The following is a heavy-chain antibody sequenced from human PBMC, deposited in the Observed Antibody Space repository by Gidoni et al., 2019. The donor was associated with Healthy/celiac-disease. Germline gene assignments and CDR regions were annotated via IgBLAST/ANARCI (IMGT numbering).Heavy chain of an antibody. J-gene: IGHJ4*02. CDR2: ISYDGSNK. Sequence: QVQLVESGGGVVQPGRSLRLSCAASGFTFSSYAMHWVRQAPGKGLEWVAVISYDGSNKYYADSVKGRFTISRDNSKNTLYLQMNSLRAEDTAVYYCARDSRRWRTSDYWGQGTLVTVSS. CDR1: GFTFSSYA. CDR3: ARDSRRWRTSDY. V-gene: IGHV3-30*04.